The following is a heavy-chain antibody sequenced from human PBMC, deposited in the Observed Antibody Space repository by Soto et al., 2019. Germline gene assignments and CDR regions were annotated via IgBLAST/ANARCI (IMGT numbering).Heavy chain of an antibody. J-gene: IGHJ3*02. CDR2: IYHSGST. Sequence: SETLSLTCAVSGGSISSVGYSWSWIRQPPGKGLELIGYIYHSGSTYYNPSLKSRVTISVDRSKNQFSLKLSSVTAADTAVYYCASYILTGYHAAFHXRGQGTMVTVS. D-gene: IGHD3-9*01. V-gene: IGHV4-30-2*01. CDR3: ASYILTGYHAAFHX. CDR1: GGSISSVGYS.